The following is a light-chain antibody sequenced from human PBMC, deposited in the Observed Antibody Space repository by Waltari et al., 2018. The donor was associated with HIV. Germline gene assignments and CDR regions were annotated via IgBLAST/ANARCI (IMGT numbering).Light chain of an antibody. CDR3: SSYTSSSALVV. CDR1: SSAVGGYHH. CDR2: EVS. V-gene: IGLV2-14*01. J-gene: IGLJ1*01. Sequence: QSALTQPASVSGSPGQSITISCTGTSSAVGGYHHVSWYQKHPGKAPKLMIYEVSNRPSGVSNRVSGSKSGNTASLTISGLQAEDEADYYCSSYTSSSALVVFGTGTKVTVL.